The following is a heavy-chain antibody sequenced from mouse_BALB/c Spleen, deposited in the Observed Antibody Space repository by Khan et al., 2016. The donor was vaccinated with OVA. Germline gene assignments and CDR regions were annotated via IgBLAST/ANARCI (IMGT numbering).Heavy chain of an antibody. CDR1: DYTFTSYW. CDR2: IFPGTGTT. J-gene: IGHJ3*01. D-gene: IGHD2-1*01. V-gene: IGHV1S132*01. Sequence: QVQLQQSGTELVKPGASVKLSCKTSDYTFTSYWIQWVKQRPGQGLGWIGQIFPGTGTTYYNENLEGKATLTVNTSSSTAYMQLSSLTSEDSAVYFCARGYFGNYEFVYWGRGTLVTVSP. CDR3: ARGYFGNYEFVY.